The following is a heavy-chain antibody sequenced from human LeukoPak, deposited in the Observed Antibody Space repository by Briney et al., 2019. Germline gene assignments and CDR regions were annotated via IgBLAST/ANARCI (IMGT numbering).Heavy chain of an antibody. D-gene: IGHD6-6*01. CDR2: IRSKANSYAT. CDR3: TRWIAARPFDY. CDR1: GFTFSGSG. V-gene: IGHV3-73*01. Sequence: GGSLRLSCAASGFTFSGSGMHWVRQASGKGLEWVGRIRSKANSYATAYHASVKGRFNISRDDSKNTAYLQMNSLKTEDTAVYYCTRWIAARPFDYWGQGTLVTVSS. J-gene: IGHJ4*02.